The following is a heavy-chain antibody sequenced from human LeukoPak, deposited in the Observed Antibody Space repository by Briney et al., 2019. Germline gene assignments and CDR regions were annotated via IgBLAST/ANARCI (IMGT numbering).Heavy chain of an antibody. Sequence: PSETLSLTCTVSGGPSSRYYSTWIRQPPGRGPEWIGYIHYSGTTNYNPSLKSRLTISEDTSKNQFSLKLTSVTAADTAVYYCARGLRISYDYPPDYWGQGTLVTVSS. CDR3: ARGLRISYDYPPDY. J-gene: IGHJ4*02. CDR1: GGPSSRYY. V-gene: IGHV4-59*08. D-gene: IGHD5-12*01. CDR2: IHYSGTT.